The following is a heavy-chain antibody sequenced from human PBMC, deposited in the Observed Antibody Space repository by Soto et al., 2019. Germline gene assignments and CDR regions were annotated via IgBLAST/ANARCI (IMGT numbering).Heavy chain of an antibody. D-gene: IGHD3-3*01. V-gene: IGHV4-61*08. Sequence: PSETLSLTCAVSGGSISSGGYSWSWIRQPPGKGLEWIGYIYYSGSTNYNPSLKSRVTISVDTSKNQFSLKLSSVTAADTAVYYCARGSPFWSGYLYPIDYWGQGTLVTVSS. J-gene: IGHJ4*02. CDR2: IYYSGST. CDR3: ARGSPFWSGYLYPIDY. CDR1: GGSISSGGYS.